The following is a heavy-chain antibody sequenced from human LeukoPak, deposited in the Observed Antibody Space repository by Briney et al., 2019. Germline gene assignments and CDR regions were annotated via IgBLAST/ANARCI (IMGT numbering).Heavy chain of an antibody. CDR2: ISGSGGST. J-gene: IGHJ1*01. Sequence: PGGSLRLSCAASGFTFSSYSMNWVRQAPGKGLEWVSAISGSGGSTYYADSVKGRFTISRDNSKNTLYLQMNSLRAEDTAVYYCASMYSSSWYVVAEYFQHWGQGTLVTVSS. V-gene: IGHV3-23*01. CDR1: GFTFSSYS. D-gene: IGHD6-13*01. CDR3: ASMYSSSWYVVAEYFQH.